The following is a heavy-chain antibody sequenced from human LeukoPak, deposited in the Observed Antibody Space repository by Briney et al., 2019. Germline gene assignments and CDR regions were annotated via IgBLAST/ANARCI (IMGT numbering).Heavy chain of an antibody. CDR1: GFTLSNYP. Sequence: PGGSLRLSCAASGFTLSNYPIHWVRQAPGKGLEFVSSIHSNGISTYYGNSVKGRFTVSRDNSKNTVYLQMGSLREEDMAVYYCARTQQWLATGGWYWFDTWGQGTLVTVSS. V-gene: IGHV3-64*01. CDR3: ARTQQWLATGGWYWFDT. D-gene: IGHD6-19*01. J-gene: IGHJ5*02. CDR2: IHSNGIST.